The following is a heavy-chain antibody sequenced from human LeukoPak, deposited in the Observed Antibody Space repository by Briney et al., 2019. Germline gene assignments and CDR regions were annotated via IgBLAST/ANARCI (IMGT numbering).Heavy chain of an antibody. V-gene: IGHV1-8*02. CDR3: ARGRPSPANWFDP. D-gene: IGHD6-6*01. CDR2: MNPNSGNT. CDR1: GYTFTGYY. J-gene: IGHJ5*02. Sequence: GASVKVSCKASGYTFTGYYMHWVRQAPGQGLEWMGWMNPNSGNTGYAQKFQGRVTMTRNTSISTAYMELSSLRSEDTAVYYCARGRPSPANWFDPWGQGTLVTVSS.